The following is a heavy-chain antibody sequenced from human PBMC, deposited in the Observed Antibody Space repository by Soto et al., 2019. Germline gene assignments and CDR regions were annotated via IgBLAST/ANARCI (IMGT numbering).Heavy chain of an antibody. CDR3: ALMIHSITMVRGIYYSMDV. V-gene: IGHV2-26*01. D-gene: IGHD3-10*01. CDR2: IFSNDEK. Sequence: QVTLKESGPVLAKPTETLTLTCTVSGLSLSNARMGVSWIRQRPGKALERLAHIFSNDEKSYSTSLKSRLTSSQETSKRQVVLTMTNMGPVDTATYYCALMIHSITMVRGIYYSMDVWAQGTTVTVSS. CDR1: GLSLSNARMG. J-gene: IGHJ6*02.